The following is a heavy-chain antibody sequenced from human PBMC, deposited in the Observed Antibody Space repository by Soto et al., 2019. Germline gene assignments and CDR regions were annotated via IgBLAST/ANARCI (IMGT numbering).Heavy chain of an antibody. V-gene: IGHV3-21*01. Sequence: LRLSCAASGFTFRTFGMNWVRQAPGKGLEWVSFISGSGSNIYYADSVKGRFTISRDNARNSLFLQMNSLRAEDTAVFYCARGHGMDVWGQGTTVTVSS. J-gene: IGHJ6*02. CDR1: GFTFRTFG. CDR2: ISGSGSNI. CDR3: ARGHGMDV.